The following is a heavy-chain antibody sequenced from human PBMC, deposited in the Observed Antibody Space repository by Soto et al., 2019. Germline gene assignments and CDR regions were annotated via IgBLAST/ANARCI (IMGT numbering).Heavy chain of an antibody. J-gene: IGHJ5*02. CDR2: VIPIFGTA. Sequence: QVQLVQSGAEVKKPGSSVKVSCKASGGTFSSYAISWVRQAPGQGLEWMGGVIPIFGTANYAQKFQGRVTITADESTSPAYMELSSLRSEDTAVYYCARAPLEYRSSSNWFDPWGQGTLVTVSS. CDR1: GGTFSSYA. CDR3: ARAPLEYRSSSNWFDP. D-gene: IGHD6-6*01. V-gene: IGHV1-69*01.